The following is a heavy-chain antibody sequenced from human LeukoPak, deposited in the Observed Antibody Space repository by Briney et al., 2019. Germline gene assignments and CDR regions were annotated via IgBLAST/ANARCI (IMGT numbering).Heavy chain of an antibody. CDR1: GGSISSGRYY. V-gene: IGHV4-30-2*01. J-gene: IGHJ4*02. CDR3: ARRSSAAGIGYFDY. D-gene: IGHD6-13*01. CDR2: IYHSGST. Sequence: PLETLSLTCTVSGGSISSGRYYWSWIRQPPGKGLEWIGYIYHSGSTYYNPSLKSRVTISVDRSKNQFSLKLSSVTAADTAVYYCARRSSAAGIGYFDYWGQGTLVTVSS.